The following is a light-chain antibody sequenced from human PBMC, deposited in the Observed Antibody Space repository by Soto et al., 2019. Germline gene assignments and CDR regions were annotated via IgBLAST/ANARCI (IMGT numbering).Light chain of an antibody. CDR2: DVN. CDR1: SGDVGGYNY. Sequence: QSALTQPASVSGSPGQSITISCTGTSGDVGGYNYVSWYQQHPGKAPKLIICDVNNRPSGVSNRFSGSKSGNTASLTISGLQAEDEADYYCSSYTGSSTVLFGGGTKLTVL. V-gene: IGLV2-14*01. CDR3: SSYTGSSTVL. J-gene: IGLJ2*01.